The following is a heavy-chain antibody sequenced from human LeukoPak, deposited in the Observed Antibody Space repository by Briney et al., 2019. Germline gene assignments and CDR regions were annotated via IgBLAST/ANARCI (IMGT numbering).Heavy chain of an antibody. CDR2: INPNSGGT. CDR1: GYTFTGYY. V-gene: IGHV1-2*02. J-gene: IGHJ4*02. CDR3: ARDEGDYDSSGYYSFDY. Sequence: ASVKVSCKASGYTFTGYYMHWVRQAPGQGLEWMGWINPNSGGTNYAQKFQGRVTMTRDTSISTAYMELSRLRSDDTAVYYCARDEGDYDSSGYYSFDYWGQGTLVTVSS. D-gene: IGHD3-22*01.